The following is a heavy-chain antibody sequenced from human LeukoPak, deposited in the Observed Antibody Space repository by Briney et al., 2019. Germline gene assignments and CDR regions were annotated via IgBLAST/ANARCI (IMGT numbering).Heavy chain of an antibody. D-gene: IGHD3-16*02. CDR2: IGSSGSTI. Sequence: PGGSLRLSCAASGFTFSSYEMNWVRQAPGKGLEWVSYIGSSGSTIYYADSVKGRFTISRDNAKNSLYLQMNSLRAEDTAVYYCATRYYDYVWGSYPLDYWGQGTLVTVSS. J-gene: IGHJ4*02. CDR3: ATRYYDYVWGSYPLDY. V-gene: IGHV3-48*03. CDR1: GFTFSSYE.